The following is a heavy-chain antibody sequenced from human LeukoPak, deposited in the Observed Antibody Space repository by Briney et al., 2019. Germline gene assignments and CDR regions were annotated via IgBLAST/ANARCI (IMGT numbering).Heavy chain of an antibody. CDR3: ARVALIAAKYYFDY. V-gene: IGHV3-20*04. J-gene: IGHJ4*02. CDR1: GFTFDDYG. D-gene: IGHD6-13*01. Sequence: PGGSLRLSCAASGFTFDDYGMSWVRQAPGEGLEWVSGINWNGGSTGYADSVKGRFTISRDNAKNPLYLQMNSLRAEDTALYYCARVALIAAKYYFDYWGQGTLVTVSS. CDR2: INWNGGST.